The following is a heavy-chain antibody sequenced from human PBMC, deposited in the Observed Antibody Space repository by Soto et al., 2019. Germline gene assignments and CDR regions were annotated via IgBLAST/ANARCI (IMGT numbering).Heavy chain of an antibody. CDR2: ISGSGTST. Sequence: GSLRLSCAASGFTFSSFAMSWVRQAPGKGLEWVSAISGSGTSTYYADSVKGRFTISRDNSKNTLYLQMNGLRAEDTAVYYCAKDHTDIVVATYNWFGPWGQGTLVTVSS. CDR3: AKDHTDIVVATYNWFGP. J-gene: IGHJ5*02. V-gene: IGHV3-23*01. CDR1: GFTFSSFA. D-gene: IGHD3-22*01.